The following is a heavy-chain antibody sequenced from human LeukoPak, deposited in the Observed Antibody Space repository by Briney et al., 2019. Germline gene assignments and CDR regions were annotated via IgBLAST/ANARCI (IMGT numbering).Heavy chain of an antibody. V-gene: IGHV3-23*01. CDR1: GFTFSRNV. CDR3: ANVRFLEWLSYFGN. D-gene: IGHD3-3*01. J-gene: IGHJ4*02. CDR2: ISGSGGSR. Sequence: PGGSLRLSCAASGFTFSRNVMSWVRQAPGKGLEWVSGISGSGGSRYYADSVKGRFTISRDNSKNTLYLEMNSLRAEDTAVYYCANVRFLEWLSYFGNWGQGTLVTVSS.